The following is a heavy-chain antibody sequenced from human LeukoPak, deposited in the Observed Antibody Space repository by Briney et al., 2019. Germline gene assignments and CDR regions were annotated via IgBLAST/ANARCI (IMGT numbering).Heavy chain of an antibody. CDR1: RFTFSNYW. CDR3: ASAWSY. CDR2: ISPDGSTT. D-gene: IGHD1-1*01. J-gene: IGHJ4*02. Sequence: GGSLRLXCVASRFTFSNYWMHWVRPAPGKGLVWVSYISPDGSTTRYADSVKGRFTISRDNAKNTLYLQMNSLRVEDTAVYFCASAWSYWGQGALVTVSS. V-gene: IGHV3-74*01.